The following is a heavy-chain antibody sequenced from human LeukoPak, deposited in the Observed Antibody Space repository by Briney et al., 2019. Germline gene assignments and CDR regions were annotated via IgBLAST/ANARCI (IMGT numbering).Heavy chain of an antibody. D-gene: IGHD3-22*01. J-gene: IGHJ4*02. CDR3: AKDGGYYYDSSGRSFDY. V-gene: IGHV3-23*01. Sequence: GGSLRLSCAASGFTFSSYAMSWVRQAPGKGLELVSAISGSGGSTYYANSVKGRFTISRDNSKNTLYLQMNSLRAEDTAVYYCAKDGGYYYDSSGRSFDYWGQGTLFTVSS. CDR2: ISGSGGST. CDR1: GFTFSSYA.